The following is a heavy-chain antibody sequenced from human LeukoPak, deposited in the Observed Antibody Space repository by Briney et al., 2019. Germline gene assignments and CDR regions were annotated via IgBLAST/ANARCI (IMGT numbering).Heavy chain of an antibody. Sequence: SVKVSSKASGGTFASYAISWVRQAPGQGLEWMGWIIPILGIANYAHTFPRRVTIPADKSTSTAYMELSSLRSEDTAVYYCARGSTIGYVSFFDYWGQGTLVTVSS. CDR2: IIPILGIA. CDR1: GGTFASYA. CDR3: ARGSTIGYVSFFDY. V-gene: IGHV1-69*10. D-gene: IGHD5/OR15-5a*01. J-gene: IGHJ4*02.